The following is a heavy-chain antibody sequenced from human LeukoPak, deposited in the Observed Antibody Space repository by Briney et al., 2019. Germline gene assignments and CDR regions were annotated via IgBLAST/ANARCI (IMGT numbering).Heavy chain of an antibody. CDR2: IKQDGSEK. CDR3: ARDRSQGYYDFWSGYSGDYYFDY. V-gene: IGHV3-7*01. J-gene: IGHJ4*02. CDR1: GFTFSRYW. Sequence: GGSLRLSCAASGFTFSRYWMSWVRQAPGKGLEWVANIKQDGSEKYYVDSVKGRFTISRDNAKNSLYLQMNSLRAEDTAVYYCARDRSQGYYDFWSGYSGDYYFDYWGQGTLVTVSS. D-gene: IGHD3-3*01.